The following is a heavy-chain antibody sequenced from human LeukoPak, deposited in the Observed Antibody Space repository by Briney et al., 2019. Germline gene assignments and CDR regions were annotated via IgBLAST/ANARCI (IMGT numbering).Heavy chain of an antibody. J-gene: IGHJ4*02. V-gene: IGHV4-59*01. CDR3: ARSLAGLYYFDY. CDR1: GGSISSYY. CDR2: IYYSGTT. Sequence: AETLSLTCTVSGGSISSYYWSWIRQPPGKGLEWVGYIYYSGTTTYNPSLNSRLTISVDTSKNQFSLKLSSVTAADTAVYYCARSLAGLYYFDYWGQGPLVIVSS. D-gene: IGHD1-1*01.